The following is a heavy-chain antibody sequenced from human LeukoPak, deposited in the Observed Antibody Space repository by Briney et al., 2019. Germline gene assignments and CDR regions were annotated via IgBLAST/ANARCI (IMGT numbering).Heavy chain of an antibody. V-gene: IGHV1-18*01. CDR2: ISAYNGNT. CDR3: ARGTGIVVVPASFGGWFDP. D-gene: IGHD2-2*01. J-gene: IGHJ5*02. Sequence: ASVKVSCKASGGTFSSYTISWVRQAPGQGLEWMGWISAYNGNTNYAQKLQGRVTMTTDTSTSTAYMELRSLRSDDTAVYYCARGTGIVVVPASFGGWFDPWGQGTLVTVSS. CDR1: GGTFSSYT.